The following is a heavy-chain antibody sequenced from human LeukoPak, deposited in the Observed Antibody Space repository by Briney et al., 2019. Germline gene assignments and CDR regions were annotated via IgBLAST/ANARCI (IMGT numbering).Heavy chain of an antibody. V-gene: IGHV4-39*01. Sequence: PSETLSLTCTVSGGSISSSGYYWGWIRQPPGKGLEWIGSIYYSGSTYYNPSLKSRVTISVDTSKNQFSLKLSSATAADTAVYYCASHRPIAAAGHYYFDYWGQGTLVTVSS. D-gene: IGHD6-13*01. CDR3: ASHRPIAAAGHYYFDY. CDR1: GGSISSSGYY. J-gene: IGHJ4*02. CDR2: IYYSGST.